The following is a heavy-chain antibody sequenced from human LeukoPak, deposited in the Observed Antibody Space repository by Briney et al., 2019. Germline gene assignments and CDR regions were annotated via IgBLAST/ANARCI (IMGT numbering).Heavy chain of an antibody. CDR2: IGASGEST. D-gene: IGHD5-24*01. J-gene: IGHJ3*01. V-gene: IGHV3-23*01. CDR1: GFTFSVAA. Sequence: GRSLRLSCAASGFTFSVAAMTWVRQAPGKGLEWVSLIGASGESTYYADSVKGRFTISRDNSKNTLSLQMNSLRVEDTAMYFCAKDIQLSTWGLGTMVTVSS. CDR3: AKDIQLST.